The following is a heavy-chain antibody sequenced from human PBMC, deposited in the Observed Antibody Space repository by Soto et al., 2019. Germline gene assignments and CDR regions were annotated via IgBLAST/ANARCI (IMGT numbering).Heavy chain of an antibody. CDR1: GDSVSSNSAG. CDR2: TYYRSKWYY. Sequence: SPTLSLTCAITGDSVSSNSAGWSWVRQSPSRGLEWPGRTYYRSKWYYEYAVSVRGRITINPDTSKNQYSLQLNSVTPEDTAVYFCARGEQYSGRIFDYWGQGTLVTVSS. V-gene: IGHV6-1*01. D-gene: IGHD1-26*01. J-gene: IGHJ4*01. CDR3: ARGEQYSGRIFDY.